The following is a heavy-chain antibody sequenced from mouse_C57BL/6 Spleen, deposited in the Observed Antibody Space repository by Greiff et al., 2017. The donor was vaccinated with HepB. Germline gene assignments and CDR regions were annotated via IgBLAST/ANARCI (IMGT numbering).Heavy chain of an antibody. V-gene: IGHV3-6*01. CDR3: ASRSYGSSFRYFDV. Sequence: ESGPGLVKPSQSLSLTCSVTGYSITSGYYWNWIRQFPGNKLEWMGYISYDGSNNYNPSLKNRISITRDTSKNQFFLKLNSVTTEDTATYYCASRSYGSSFRYFDVWGTGTTVTVSS. CDR1: GYSITSGYY. D-gene: IGHD1-1*01. CDR2: ISYDGSN. J-gene: IGHJ1*03.